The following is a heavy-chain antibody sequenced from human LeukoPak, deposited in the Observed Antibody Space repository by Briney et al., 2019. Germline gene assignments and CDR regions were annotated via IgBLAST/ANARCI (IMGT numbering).Heavy chain of an antibody. V-gene: IGHV4-34*01. J-gene: IGHJ4*02. CDR2: IYYSGST. CDR1: GGSFSGYY. CDR3: ASYHSLTTGFDY. D-gene: IGHD4-11*01. Sequence: PSETLSLTCAVYGGSFSGYYWGWIRQPPGKGLEWIGSIYYSGSTYYNPSLKSRVTISVDTSKNQFSLKLSSVTAADTAVYYCASYHSLTTGFDYWGQGTLVTVSS.